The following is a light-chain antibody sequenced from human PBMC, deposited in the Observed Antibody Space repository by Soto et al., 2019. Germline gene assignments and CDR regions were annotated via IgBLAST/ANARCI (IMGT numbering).Light chain of an antibody. CDR2: DVS. CDR1: QSVRNVY. CDR3: QQSGGSPRT. V-gene: IGKV3-20*01. J-gene: IGKJ2*01. Sequence: EIVLTQSPDTLSLSPGERATLSCRASQSVRNVYLAWYQQKPGQAPRLLIYDVSNRATGIPDRFSGSGSGTDFTLTISRLEPEAFAVYYCQQSGGSPRTFGQGTKLEIK.